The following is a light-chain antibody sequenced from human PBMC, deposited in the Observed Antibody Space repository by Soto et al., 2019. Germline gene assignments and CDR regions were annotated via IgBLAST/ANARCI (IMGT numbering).Light chain of an antibody. CDR2: GAS. J-gene: IGKJ2*01. CDR1: QSVSSSY. V-gene: IGKV3-20*01. CDR3: HRYSRSPRMYA. Sequence: EIVLTQSPGTLSLSPGERATISCRASQSVSSSYLDWYQQKPGQAPRLLIYGASSRATGIPDRFSGSGSGTEFTLTIIRLEPEDFAVYDCHRYSRSPRMYAVGQGTKLESK.